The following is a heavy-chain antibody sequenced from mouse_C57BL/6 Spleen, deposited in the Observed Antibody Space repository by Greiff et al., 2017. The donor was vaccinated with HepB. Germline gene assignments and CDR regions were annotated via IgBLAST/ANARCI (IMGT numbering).Heavy chain of an antibody. CDR1: GYTFTSYW. J-gene: IGHJ3*01. CDR3: ARQFDGYYGFAY. Sequence: QVQLQPPGAALVKPGASVKMSCTASGYTFTSYWITWVKQRPEHGLESFGAIYPGSGRTNYNEKFKSKATLTVDTSSSTAYMQLSSLTSEDSAVYDCARQFDGYYGFAYWGEGTLVTVSA. D-gene: IGHD2-3*01. V-gene: IGHV1-55*01. CDR2: IYPGSGRT.